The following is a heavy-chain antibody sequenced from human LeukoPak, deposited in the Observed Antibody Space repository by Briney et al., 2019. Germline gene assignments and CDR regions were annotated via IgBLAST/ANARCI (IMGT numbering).Heavy chain of an antibody. CDR2: ISGSGGST. J-gene: IGHJ4*02. CDR3: AKDTTICPI. D-gene: IGHD2-2*01. V-gene: IGHV3-23*01. CDR1: GFTFISYA. Sequence: PGWSLRLSCAASGFTFISYAMSWVRQAPGKVLEWVSAISGSGGSTYYADSVKGRFTISRDNSKNTLYLQMNSLRAEDTAVYYCAKDTTICPIWGQGTLVTVSS.